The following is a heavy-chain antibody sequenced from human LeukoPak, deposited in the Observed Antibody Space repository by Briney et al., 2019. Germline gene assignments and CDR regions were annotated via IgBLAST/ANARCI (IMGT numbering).Heavy chain of an antibody. V-gene: IGHV4-39*07. CDR2: IYYSGST. CDR1: GGSISSSSYY. D-gene: IGHD3-10*01. J-gene: IGHJ3*02. CDR3: ARPVRGLGGAFDI. Sequence: SETLSLTCTVSGGSISSSSYYWGWIRQPPGKGLEWIGSIYYSGSTYYNPSLKSRVTISVDTSKNQFSLKLSSVTAADTAVYYCARPVRGLGGAFDIWGQGTMVTVSS.